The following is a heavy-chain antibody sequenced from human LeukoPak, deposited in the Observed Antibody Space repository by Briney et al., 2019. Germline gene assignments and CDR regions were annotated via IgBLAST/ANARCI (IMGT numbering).Heavy chain of an antibody. J-gene: IGHJ3*01. CDR2: ITTSDTTI. Sequence: GGSLRVSCAASGFPFSDYYMSWIRQAPGKGLEWIWYITTSDTTIYYAHSVKGGFTISRDNAKNALYLQMNSLRAEDTAVYYCARDDMLERPSFDFWGQGTMVTVSS. D-gene: IGHD1-1*01. CDR1: GFPFSDYY. V-gene: IGHV3-11*01. CDR3: ARDDMLERPSFDF.